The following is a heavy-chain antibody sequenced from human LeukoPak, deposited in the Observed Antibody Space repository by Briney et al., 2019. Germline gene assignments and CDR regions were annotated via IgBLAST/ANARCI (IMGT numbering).Heavy chain of an antibody. J-gene: IGHJ4*02. D-gene: IGHD6-19*01. CDR3: ARDRGAVAGDYFDY. CDR1: DYSISSNYY. V-gene: IGHV4-38-2*02. CDR2: IYHSGST. Sequence: SETLSLTCTVSDYSISSNYYWGWIRQPPGKGLEWIGSIYHSGSTYYNPSLKSRITISVDASRNQFSLKLSSVTAADTAVYYCARDRGAVAGDYFDYWGQGTLVTVSS.